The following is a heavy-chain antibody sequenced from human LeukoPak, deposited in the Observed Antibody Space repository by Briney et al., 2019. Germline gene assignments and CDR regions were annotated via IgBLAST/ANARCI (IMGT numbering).Heavy chain of an antibody. J-gene: IGHJ3*02. V-gene: IGHV4-31*03. CDR1: GGSISSGGYY. CDR2: IYYSGST. CDR3: ARDVSPGTTNAFDI. Sequence: SETLSLTCTVSGGSISSGGYYWRWIRQHPGKGLEWIGYIYYSGSTYYNPSLKSRVTISVDTSKNQFSLKLSSVTAADTAVYYCARDVSPGTTNAFDIWGQGTMVTVSS. D-gene: IGHD1-1*01.